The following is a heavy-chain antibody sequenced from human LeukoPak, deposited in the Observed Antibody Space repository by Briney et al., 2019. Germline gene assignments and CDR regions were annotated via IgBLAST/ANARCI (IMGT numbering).Heavy chain of an antibody. CDR2: TKQDGSEK. D-gene: IGHD3-16*01. CDR3: AKAGRQRMITLWNLDY. V-gene: IGHV3-7*01. Sequence: GGSLRLSCAASGFTFSSIWMSWVRQAPGKGLEWVSKTKQDGSEKYYVDSVKGRFTIYRDNSKNTLYLEMNSLRAEDTAVYYCAKAGRQRMITLWNLDYWGQGTLVTVSS. CDR1: GFTFSSIW. J-gene: IGHJ4*02.